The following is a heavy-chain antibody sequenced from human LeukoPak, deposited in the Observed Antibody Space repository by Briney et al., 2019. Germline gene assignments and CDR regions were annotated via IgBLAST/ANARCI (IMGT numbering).Heavy chain of an antibody. Sequence: PGGSLRLSCAVSGFTVRSNYISWVRQAPGKGLECVSVIYSGGTRHYGDSVKDRFTISRDNSKTTVYLQRDSQRSEDPAVYYWAGGLMWGFESGGQGTLVTVSS. V-gene: IGHV3-66*01. CDR3: AGGLMWGFES. J-gene: IGHJ5*01. CDR1: GFTVRSNY. CDR2: IYSGGTR. D-gene: IGHD2-8*01.